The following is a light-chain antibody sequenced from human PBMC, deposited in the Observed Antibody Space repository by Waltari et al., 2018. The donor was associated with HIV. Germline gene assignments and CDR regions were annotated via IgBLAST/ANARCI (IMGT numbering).Light chain of an antibody. CDR1: SSDVGGYSL. V-gene: IGLV2-23*01. CDR2: EDT. CDR3: CSYGGFTTYV. Sequence: QSALTQPASVSGSPGQSITISCIGTSSDVGGYSLVSWYQHHPGKAPQLLIFEDTERPSGVSNRFSASKSGTTASLTISGLLAEDAADYYGCSYGGFTTYVFGSGTKVTVL. J-gene: IGLJ1*01.